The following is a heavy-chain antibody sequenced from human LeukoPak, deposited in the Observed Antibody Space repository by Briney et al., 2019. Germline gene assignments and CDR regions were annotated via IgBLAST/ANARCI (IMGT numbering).Heavy chain of an antibody. Sequence: SGPALVKPTQTLTLTCALSGFSLTTRGVGVGWVRQPPGKALEWLAVIYWNNDERLSPSLKSRLTIAKDTSKNQVVLTMRNMDPVDTATYYCAHRRGFNYFAYWGQGLPVTVSS. J-gene: IGHJ4*02. D-gene: IGHD3-10*01. V-gene: IGHV2-5*01. CDR3: AHRRGFNYFAY. CDR2: IYWNNDE. CDR1: GFSLTTRGVG.